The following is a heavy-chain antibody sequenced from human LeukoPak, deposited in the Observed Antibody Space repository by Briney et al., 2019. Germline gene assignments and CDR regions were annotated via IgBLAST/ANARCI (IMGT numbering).Heavy chain of an antibody. Sequence: GGSLRLSCAASGFTFSRYGMHWVRQAPGKGLEWVAVIWYDESNSYYADSVKGRFTISRDNSKKTLYLQMNSLRAEDTAVYYCAKSFLELEAYDYYMDVWGKGTTVTVSS. V-gene: IGHV3-33*06. CDR2: IWYDESNS. CDR3: AKSFLELEAYDYYMDV. D-gene: IGHD1-7*01. J-gene: IGHJ6*03. CDR1: GFTFSRYG.